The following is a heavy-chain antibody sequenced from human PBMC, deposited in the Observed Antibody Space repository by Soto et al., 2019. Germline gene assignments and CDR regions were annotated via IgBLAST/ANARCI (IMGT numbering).Heavy chain of an antibody. CDR1: GFTFSSYG. J-gene: IGHJ4*02. CDR2: IWYDGSNK. CDR3: ARDSSSWLFDY. V-gene: IGHV3-33*01. D-gene: IGHD6-13*01. Sequence: QVQLVESGGGVVQPGRSLRLSCAASGFTFSSYGMHWVRQAPGKGLEWVAVIWYDGSNKYYADSVKGRFTISRDNSKNTRYLQMNSLRAEDTAVYYCARDSSSWLFDYWGKGNLVTVSS.